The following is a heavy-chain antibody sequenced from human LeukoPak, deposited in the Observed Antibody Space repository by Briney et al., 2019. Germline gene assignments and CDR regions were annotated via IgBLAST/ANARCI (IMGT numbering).Heavy chain of an antibody. CDR3: ARSSRYNWFDP. J-gene: IGHJ5*02. CDR2: IYYSGST. V-gene: IGHV4-59*02. Sequence: SETLSLTCTVSGDSVTSYYWSWIRQPPGKGLEWIGYIYYSGSTNYNPSLKSRVTISVDTSKNQFSLKLSSVTAADTAVYYCARSSRYNWFDPWGQGTLVTVSS. CDR1: GDSVTSYY.